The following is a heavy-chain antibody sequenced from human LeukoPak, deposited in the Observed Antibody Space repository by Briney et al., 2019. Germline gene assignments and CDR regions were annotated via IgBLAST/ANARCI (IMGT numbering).Heavy chain of an antibody. V-gene: IGHV3-49*04. CDR2: IRSKAYGGTT. Sequence: AGGSLRLSCTASGFTFGDYAMSWVRQAPGKGLEWVGFIRSKAYGGTTEYAASVKGRCTISRDDSKSIAYLQMNSLKTEDTAVYYCTRDSEIVTHYWGQGTLVTVSS. CDR3: TRDSEIVTHY. J-gene: IGHJ4*02. CDR1: GFTFGDYA. D-gene: IGHD5-12*01.